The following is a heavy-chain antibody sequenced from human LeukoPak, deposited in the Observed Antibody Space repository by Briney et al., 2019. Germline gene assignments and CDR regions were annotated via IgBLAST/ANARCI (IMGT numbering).Heavy chain of an antibody. V-gene: IGHV4-39*01. CDR2: FCYSRGT. D-gene: IGHD2-15*01. J-gene: IGHJ4*02. CDR1: GASISSSTNY. CDR3: ASSGGDY. Sequence: SEALSLTCTVSGASISSSTNYWGWVRQPPGKGLEWIGNFCYSRGTYYNPSLKSRLTISANTSKNQFSLNLTSVTADDTAVYYCASSGGDYWGQGILVTVSS.